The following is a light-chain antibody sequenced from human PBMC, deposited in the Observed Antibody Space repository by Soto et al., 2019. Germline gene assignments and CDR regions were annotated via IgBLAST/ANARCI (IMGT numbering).Light chain of an antibody. CDR3: QQFGSSPGFT. CDR2: GAS. J-gene: IGKJ3*01. CDR1: QSINSRY. Sequence: EIVLTQSPGTLSLSPGEGATLSCRASQSINSRYLAWYRQKPGQAPRLLIYGASSRATGIPDRFSGSGSGTDFTLTISRLEPEDFAVYYCQQFGSSPGFTFGPGTIVDIK. V-gene: IGKV3-20*01.